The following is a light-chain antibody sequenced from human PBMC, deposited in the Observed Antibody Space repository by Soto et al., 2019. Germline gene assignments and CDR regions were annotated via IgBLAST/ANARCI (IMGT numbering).Light chain of an antibody. J-gene: IGLJ2*01. CDR3: AAWDDSLNGPV. CDR2: RTN. V-gene: IGLV1-44*01. Sequence: QSVLTQPPSVSATPGQRVTISFSGGSSNIGINTVNWYQQLPGTAPKILIYRTNQRPSGVPDRFSGSRSGTSASLAIGGLQSEDEATYHCAAWDDSLNGPVFGGGTKLTVL. CDR1: SSNIGINT.